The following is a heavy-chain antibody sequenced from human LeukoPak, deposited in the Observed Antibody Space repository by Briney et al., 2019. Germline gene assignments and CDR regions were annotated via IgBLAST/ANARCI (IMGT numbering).Heavy chain of an antibody. CDR2: IHHSGKL. J-gene: IGHJ3*02. CDR3: ARVRGGLDAFDI. CDR1: GGSISSSSYY. D-gene: IGHD3-10*01. Sequence: AETLSLTCTVSGGSISSSSYYWGWIRQSPGKGLELIGNIHHSGKLYYNVSPKSRVTISVHTSNNQSSLNLNSVTAADTAVYYCARVRGGLDAFDIWGQGTMVTVSS. V-gene: IGHV4-39*07.